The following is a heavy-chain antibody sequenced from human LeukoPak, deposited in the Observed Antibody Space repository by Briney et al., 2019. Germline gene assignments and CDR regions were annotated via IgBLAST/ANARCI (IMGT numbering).Heavy chain of an antibody. CDR1: GGSISSYY. CDR3: ARDPIYSSGYYAYYYGMDV. J-gene: IGHJ6*02. D-gene: IGHD3-22*01. V-gene: IGHV4-59*12. CDR2: IYYSGST. Sequence: SETLSLTCTVPGGSISSYYWNWIRQPPGKGLEWIGYIYYSGSTYYNPSLKSRVTISVDTSKNQFSLKLSSVTAADTAVYYCARDPIYSSGYYAYYYGMDVWGQGTTVTVSS.